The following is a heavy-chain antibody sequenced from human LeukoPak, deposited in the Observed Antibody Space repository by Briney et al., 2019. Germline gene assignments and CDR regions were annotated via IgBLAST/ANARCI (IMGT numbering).Heavy chain of an antibody. J-gene: IGHJ4*02. D-gene: IGHD3-22*01. V-gene: IGHV1-18*01. CDR2: ISAYNGNT. CDR3: ARESDDSSGYYFDY. CDR1: GYTFTSYG. Sequence: ASVKVSRKASGYTFTSYGISWVRQAPGQGLEWMGWISAYNGNTNYAQKLQGRVTMTTDTSTSTAYMELRSLRSDDTAVYYCARESDDSSGYYFDYWGQGTLVTVSS.